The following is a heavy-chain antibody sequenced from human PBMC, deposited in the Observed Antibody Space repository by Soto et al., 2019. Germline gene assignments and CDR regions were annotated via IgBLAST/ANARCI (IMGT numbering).Heavy chain of an antibody. Sequence: EVQLLESGGGLVQPGGSLRLSCAASGFTFSSYAMSWVRQAPGKGLEWVSSISVGGTSTYYADSARGRFTISRDNSKNTLYLQMNSLRAEDTAVYYCAKPIIGLMRGFDNWGQGTLVTVSS. CDR3: AKPIIGLMRGFDN. CDR2: ISVGGTST. D-gene: IGHD1-20*01. CDR1: GFTFSSYA. V-gene: IGHV3-23*01. J-gene: IGHJ4*02.